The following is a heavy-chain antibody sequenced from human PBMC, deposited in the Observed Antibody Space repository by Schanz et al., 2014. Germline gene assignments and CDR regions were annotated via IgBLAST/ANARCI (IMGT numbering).Heavy chain of an antibody. CDR2: IYHSGSP. D-gene: IGHD1-26*01. CDR1: GASISFYD. V-gene: IGHV4-59*08. CDR3: ARQGDVYRLDY. J-gene: IGHJ4*02. Sequence: QVQLQESGPGLVKPSETLSLTCTVSGASISFYDWNWIRQSPGKGLEWIGYIYHSGSPIYNPSLQGRAHKAIDTPKTHFSVKRDSVTAADTAMYFCARQGDVYRLDYWGQGTLVTVTS.